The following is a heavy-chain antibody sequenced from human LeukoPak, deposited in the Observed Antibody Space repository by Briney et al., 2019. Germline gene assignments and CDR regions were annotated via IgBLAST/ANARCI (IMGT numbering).Heavy chain of an antibody. CDR2: ISGSGGST. CDR1: GFTFSSYA. D-gene: IGHD3-10*01. V-gene: IGHV3-23*01. J-gene: IGHJ6*03. Sequence: GGSLRLSCAASGFTFSSYAMSWVRQAPGKGLEWVSAISGSGGSTYYADSVKGRFTISRDNAKNSLYLQMNSLRAEDTAVYYCARVKYYYGSGSYRDYYYYYMDVWGKGTTVTISS. CDR3: ARVKYYYGSGSYRDYYYYYMDV.